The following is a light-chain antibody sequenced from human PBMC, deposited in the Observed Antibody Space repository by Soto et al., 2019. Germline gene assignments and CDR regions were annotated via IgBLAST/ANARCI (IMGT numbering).Light chain of an antibody. Sequence: AIQMTQARSSLSASVGDRFTITCRAIQDIRDDLACYQQKPGKAPNXXIFAAVNLQSGAPSRFRGGVSGTQFTLPISSLQPEDFATYYCLQHYNFSWTFGQGAKV. V-gene: IGKV1-6*01. CDR1: QDIRDD. CDR2: AAV. CDR3: LQHYNFSWT. J-gene: IGKJ1*01.